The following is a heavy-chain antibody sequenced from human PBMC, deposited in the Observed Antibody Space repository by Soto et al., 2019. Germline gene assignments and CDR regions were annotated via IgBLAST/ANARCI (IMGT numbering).Heavy chain of an antibody. V-gene: IGHV4-31*03. CDR1: GGTLSSGPYY. CDR2: IFYSGST. CDR3: ARGRGYRYGARELFFEY. J-gene: IGHJ4*02. Sequence: QVQLQESGPGLVKPSQTLSLTCTVSGGTLSSGPYYWTWIRQHPGKGLEWIGYIFYSGSTYYNPSLKARLSISLDTSANQFSLSLSSVTAADTAVYYCARGRGYRYGARELFFEYWGQGALVTVSS. D-gene: IGHD5-18*01.